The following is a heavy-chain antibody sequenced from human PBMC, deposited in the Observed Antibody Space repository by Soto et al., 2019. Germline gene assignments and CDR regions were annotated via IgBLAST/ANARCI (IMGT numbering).Heavy chain of an antibody. Sequence: QVQLVQSGAEVKKPGSSVKVSCKASGGTFSSYAISWVRQAPGQGLEWMGGIIPIFGTANYAQKFQGRVTITEDESTSTAYIGLSRLRSEHTAVYYCASPFIPGGTRYCSGGSGYSGQYAFDIWGQGTMVTVSS. J-gene: IGHJ3*02. CDR2: IIPIFGTA. CDR3: ASPFIPGGTRYCSGGSGYSGQYAFDI. D-gene: IGHD2-15*01. CDR1: GGTFSSYA. V-gene: IGHV1-69*12.